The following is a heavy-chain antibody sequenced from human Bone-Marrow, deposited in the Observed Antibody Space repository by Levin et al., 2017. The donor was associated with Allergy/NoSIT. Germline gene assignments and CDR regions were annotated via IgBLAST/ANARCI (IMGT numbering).Heavy chain of an antibody. CDR3: SPHVAGSTGPTFGDD. CDR2: ISPAGSDK. V-gene: IGHV3-7*01. Sequence: PGESLKISCGASGLIFRTYWMNWVRLAPGKGLEWVASISPAGSDKFYVDSVRGRFTISRDNAKNSLFLQMNILRAEDTAVYYCSPHVAGSTGPTFGDDWGQGTLVTVSS. D-gene: IGHD3-3*01. CDR1: GLIFRTYW. J-gene: IGHJ4*02.